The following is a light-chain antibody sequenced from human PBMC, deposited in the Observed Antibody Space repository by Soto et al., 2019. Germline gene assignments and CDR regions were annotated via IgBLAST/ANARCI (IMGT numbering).Light chain of an antibody. CDR1: SSNIGADYD. CDR3: QSYDSTLCARYV. V-gene: IGLV1-40*01. CDR2: GNN. Sequence: QSVLTQPPSVSGAPGQRVTISCTGSSSNIGADYDVHWYQQRPGTAPKLLIFGNNNRPSGVPDRFSGSKSGTSASLAITGLQAEDEGDYYCQSYDSTLCARYVFGTGTKVPVL. J-gene: IGLJ1*01.